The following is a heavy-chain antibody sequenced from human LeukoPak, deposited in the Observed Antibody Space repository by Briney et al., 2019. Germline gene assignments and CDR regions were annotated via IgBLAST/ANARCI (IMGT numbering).Heavy chain of an antibody. CDR1: GGSINSSYYY. D-gene: IGHD3-10*01. V-gene: IGHV4-39*01. CDR2: IYYSGST. J-gene: IGHJ6*03. CDR3: ARRGGIIRGVASYYYMDV. Sequence: SETLSLTCSVSGGSINSSYYYWGWIRQPPGKGLEWIGSIYYSGSTYYNPSLKSRVTISVDTSKNQFSLKLSSVTAADTAAYYCARRGGIIRGVASYYYMDVWGKGTTVTISS.